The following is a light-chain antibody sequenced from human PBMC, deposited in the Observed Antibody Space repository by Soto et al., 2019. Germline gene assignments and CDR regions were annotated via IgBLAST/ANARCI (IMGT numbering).Light chain of an antibody. Sequence: QSVLTQPASVSGSPGQSITISCTGTSSVVGTYNLVSWYQQHPGKAPKLMISEVSKRPSGVSNRFSGSKSGNTASLTISGLQAEDEADYFCCSYAGTYTVIFGGGTKVTAL. CDR3: CSYAGTYTVI. CDR2: EVS. J-gene: IGLJ2*01. V-gene: IGLV2-23*02. CDR1: SSVVGTYNL.